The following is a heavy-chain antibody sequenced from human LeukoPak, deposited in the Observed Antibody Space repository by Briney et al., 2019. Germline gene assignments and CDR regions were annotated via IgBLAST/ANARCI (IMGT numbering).Heavy chain of an antibody. V-gene: IGHV3-33*06. CDR2: IWFDGSNK. CDR1: GFTFSSYG. D-gene: IGHD5-12*01. Sequence: PGGSLRLSCAASGFTFSSYGMHWVRQAPGKGLEWVAVIWFDGSNKYYADSVKGRFTISRDNSKNTLYLQMNSLRAEDTAVYYCAKGRGYSGYDSNWFDPWGQGTLVTVSS. CDR3: AKGRGYSGYDSNWFDP. J-gene: IGHJ5*02.